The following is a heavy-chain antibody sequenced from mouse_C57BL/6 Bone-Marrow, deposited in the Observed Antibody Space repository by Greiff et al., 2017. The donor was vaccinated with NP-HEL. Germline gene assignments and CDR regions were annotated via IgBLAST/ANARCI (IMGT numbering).Heavy chain of an antibody. D-gene: IGHD2-3*01. J-gene: IGHJ3*01. CDR1: GYAFTNYL. CDR3: SRHGAPYDGYYGIAY. V-gene: IGHV1-54*01. CDR2: INPGSGGT. Sequence: VQLQQSGAELVRPGTSVKVSCKASGYAFTNYLIEWVKQRPGQGLEWIGVINPGSGGTNYNEKFKGKATLTADKSSSTAYMQLSSLTSEDSAVYFCSRHGAPYDGYYGIAYWGQGTLVTVSA.